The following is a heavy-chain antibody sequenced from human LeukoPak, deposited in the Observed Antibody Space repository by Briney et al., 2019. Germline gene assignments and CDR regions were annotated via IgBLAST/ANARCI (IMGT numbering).Heavy chain of an antibody. Sequence: GGSLRLSCAASGFTLSSYSMNWVRQAPGKGLEWVSYINSGSSIMYYADSVKGRFTISRDNAENSLYLQMNSLRAEDTAVYYCARDPVNCGGDCYQAWGQGTLVTISS. CDR1: GFTLSSYS. CDR2: INSGSSIM. CDR3: ARDPVNCGGDCYQA. V-gene: IGHV3-48*01. J-gene: IGHJ5*02. D-gene: IGHD2-21*02.